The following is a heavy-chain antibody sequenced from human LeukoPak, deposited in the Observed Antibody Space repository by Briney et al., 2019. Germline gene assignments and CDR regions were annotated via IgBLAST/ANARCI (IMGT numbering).Heavy chain of an antibody. CDR3: AKSIAAAAWYYYYYMDV. D-gene: IGHD6-13*01. CDR1: GFTFNNYP. J-gene: IGHJ6*03. CDR2: ITGGADST. V-gene: IGHV3-23*01. Sequence: GGSLRLSCAGSGFTFNNYPISWVRQTPGKGLEWVSAITGGADSTYYADSVKGRFTISRDNSKNTLYLQMNSLRAEDTAVYYCAKSIAAAAWYYYYYMDVWGKGTTVTVSS.